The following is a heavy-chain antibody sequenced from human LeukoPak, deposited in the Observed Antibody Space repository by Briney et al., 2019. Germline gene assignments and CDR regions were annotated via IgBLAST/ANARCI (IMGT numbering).Heavy chain of an antibody. CDR2: IYHSGST. D-gene: IGHD4-17*01. CDR3: ARHTDGDYGTYDY. CDR1: GYSISSGYY. J-gene: IGHJ4*02. Sequence: SETLSLTCTVSGYSISSGYYWGWIRQPPGKGLEWIGSIYHSGSTYYNPSLKSRVTISVDRSKNQFPLKLSSVTAADTAVYYCARHTDGDYGTYDYWGQGTLVTVSS. V-gene: IGHV4-38-2*02.